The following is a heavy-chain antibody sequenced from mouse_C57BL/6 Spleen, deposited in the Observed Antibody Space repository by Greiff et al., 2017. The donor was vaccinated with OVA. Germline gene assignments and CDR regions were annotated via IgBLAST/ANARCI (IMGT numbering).Heavy chain of an antibody. J-gene: IGHJ4*01. V-gene: IGHV1-52*01. CDR2: IDPSDSET. Sequence: QVQLQQPGAELVRPGSSVKLSCKASGYTFTSYWMHWVKQRPIQGLEWIGNIDPSDSETPYNQKFKDKATLTVDKSSSTAYMQLSSLTSEDSAVYYCARPAHYYDSSYAYAMDYWGQGTSVTVSS. CDR1: GYTFTSYW. CDR3: ARPAHYYDSSYAYAMDY. D-gene: IGHD1-1*01.